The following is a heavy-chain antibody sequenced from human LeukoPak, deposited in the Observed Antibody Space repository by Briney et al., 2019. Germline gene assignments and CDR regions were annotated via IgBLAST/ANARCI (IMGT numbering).Heavy chain of an antibody. D-gene: IGHD6-19*01. Sequence: GGSLRLSCAASGFTFSSYWMHWGRQAPGKGLMWVSRINSDGSTTSYADSVKGRFTISRDNAKNTLYLQMNSLRAEDTAVYFCARDCGSSGCDFWGQGTLVTVSS. J-gene: IGHJ4*02. CDR1: GFTFSSYW. CDR3: ARDCGSSGCDF. V-gene: IGHV3-74*01. CDR2: INSDGSTT.